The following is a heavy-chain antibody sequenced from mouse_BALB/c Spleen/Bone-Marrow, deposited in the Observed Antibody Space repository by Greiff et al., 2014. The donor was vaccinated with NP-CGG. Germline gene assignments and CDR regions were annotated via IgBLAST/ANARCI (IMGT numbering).Heavy chain of an antibody. Sequence: QVQLQQPGAELGKPGSSVKLSCKASGYTFTSYWMHWGKQRPGQGLEWSGEINPSNGRTNYNEKFKNKATLTVDKSASTAYMQLSSLTSDDSAVYSCARGNPFAYWGQGTLVTVSA. CDR2: INPSNGRT. CDR3: ARGNPFAY. V-gene: IGHV1S81*02. D-gene: IGHD2-1*01. J-gene: IGHJ3*01. CDR1: GYTFTSYW.